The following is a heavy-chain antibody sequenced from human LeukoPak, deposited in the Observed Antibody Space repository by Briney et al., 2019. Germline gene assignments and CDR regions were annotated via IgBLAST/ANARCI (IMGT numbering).Heavy chain of an antibody. V-gene: IGHV3-64D*06. D-gene: IGHD3-10*01. CDR3: VKDQGTRYYYGSGSYYDY. CDR1: GFTFSSFA. J-gene: IGHJ4*02. CDR2: FSSNGGGT. Sequence: PGGSLRLSCSASGFTFSSFAMHWVRKAPGKGLEYVSAFSSNGGGTYYADSVKDRFTISRDNSKKTLFLQMSSLRAEDTAVYYCVKDQGTRYYYGSGSYYDYWGQGTLVTVSS.